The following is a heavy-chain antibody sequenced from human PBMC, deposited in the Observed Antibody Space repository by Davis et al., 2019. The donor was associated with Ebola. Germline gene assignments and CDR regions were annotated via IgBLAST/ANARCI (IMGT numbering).Heavy chain of an antibody. V-gene: IGHV5-51*01. D-gene: IGHD3-3*01. CDR2: IYPGDSDT. CDR1: GYSFTSYC. CDR3: ASQRDTYYDFWSGYRYYYMDV. Sequence: GESLKISCKGSGYSFTSYCIGWVRQMPGKGLEWMGIIYPGDSDTRYSPSFQGQVTISADKSISTAYLQWSSLKASDTAMYYCASQRDTYYDFWSGYRYYYMDVWGKGTTVTVSS. J-gene: IGHJ6*03.